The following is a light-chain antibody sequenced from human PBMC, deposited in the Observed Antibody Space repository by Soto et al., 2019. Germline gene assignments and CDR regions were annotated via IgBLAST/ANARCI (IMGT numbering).Light chain of an antibody. J-gene: IGLJ1*01. V-gene: IGLV2-14*01. CDR1: SSDVGGYNY. CDR3: CSYTTSNTRQIV. CDR2: DVS. Sequence: QSALTQPASVSGSHGQSRPIIYTEISSDVGGYNYVSWYQQHPGKAPKFMIYDVSNRPSGVSNRFSGSKSGNTASLTISGLQAEDEADYYCCSYTTSNTRQIVFGTVTKVTVL.